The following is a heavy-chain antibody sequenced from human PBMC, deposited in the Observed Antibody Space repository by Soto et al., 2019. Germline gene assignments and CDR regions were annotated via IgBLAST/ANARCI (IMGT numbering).Heavy chain of an antibody. Sequence: GASVKVSCKASGYTFTSYGIGWVRQAPGQGLEWMGWISAYNGNTNYAQKLQGRVTMTTDTSTSTAYMELRSLRSDDTAVYYCARDQQVVAASYYYYGMDVWGQGTTVTVS. D-gene: IGHD2-15*01. CDR1: GYTFTSYG. CDR2: ISAYNGNT. CDR3: ARDQQVVAASYYYYGMDV. J-gene: IGHJ6*02. V-gene: IGHV1-18*04.